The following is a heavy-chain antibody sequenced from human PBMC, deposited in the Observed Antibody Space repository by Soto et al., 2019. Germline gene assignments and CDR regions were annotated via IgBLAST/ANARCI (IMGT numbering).Heavy chain of an antibody. CDR3: AREVIAAAGREDWFDP. J-gene: IGHJ5*02. CDR2: ISYDGSNK. V-gene: IGHV3-30-3*01. Sequence: QVQLVESGGGVVQPGRSLRLSCAASGFTFSSYAMHWVRQAPGKGLEWVAVISYDGSNKYYADSVKGRFTISRDNSKNTLYLQMNSLRAEDTAVYYCAREVIAAAGREDWFDPWGQGTLVIVSS. D-gene: IGHD6-13*01. CDR1: GFTFSSYA.